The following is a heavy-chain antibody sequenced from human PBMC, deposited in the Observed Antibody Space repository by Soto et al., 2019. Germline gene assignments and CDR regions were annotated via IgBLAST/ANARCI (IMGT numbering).Heavy chain of an antibody. CDR2: ISYDGSDT. J-gene: IGHJ6*02. CDR3: ARRAWDSYYAIDV. V-gene: IGHV3-30*09. D-gene: IGHD3-22*01. Sequence: VQLVESGGGEVQPGRSLRLSCAASGFKYTDFALHWDRQAPGKGLEWVAIISYDGSDTYYADSVKGRFVISRDNPKNTLYLEMNSLRPEDTAVYFCARRAWDSYYAIDVWGQGTTVTVFS. CDR1: GFKYTDFA.